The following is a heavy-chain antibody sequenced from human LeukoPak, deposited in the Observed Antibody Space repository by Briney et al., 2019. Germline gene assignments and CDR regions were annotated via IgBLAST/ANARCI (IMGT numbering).Heavy chain of an antibody. CDR2: ISYDGSNK. Sequence: GGSLRLSCAASGFTVSSNYMSWVRQAPGWGLEWVAVISYDGSNKRYADSVKGRFTISGDNSKTTLYLQMNSLGADDTAVYYCAKEAKDYDFWSGYGSMDVWGQGSTVIVSS. CDR3: AKEAKDYDFWSGYGSMDV. J-gene: IGHJ6*02. D-gene: IGHD3-3*01. V-gene: IGHV3-30*18. CDR1: GFTVSSNY.